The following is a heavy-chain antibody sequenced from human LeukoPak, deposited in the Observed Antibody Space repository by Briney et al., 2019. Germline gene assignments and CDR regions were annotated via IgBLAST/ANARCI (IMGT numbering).Heavy chain of an antibody. D-gene: IGHD6-13*01. CDR1: GFTFRTYS. CDR2: ISSSPTTI. J-gene: IGHJ3*02. V-gene: IGHV3-48*01. CDR3: ARSTPGTRDAFDI. Sequence: GGSLRLSCAASGFTFRTYSMNWVRQAPGKGLEWVSYISSSPTTIYYADSVKGRFTISRDNARNSLFLQMNSLRAEDTAVYYCARSTPGTRDAFDIWGQGTMVTVSS.